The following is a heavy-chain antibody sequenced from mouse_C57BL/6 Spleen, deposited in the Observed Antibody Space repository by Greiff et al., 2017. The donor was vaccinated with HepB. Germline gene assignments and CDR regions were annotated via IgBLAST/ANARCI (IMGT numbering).Heavy chain of an antibody. Sequence: QVQLKQPGAELVKPGASVKLSCKASGYTFTSYWMHWVKQRPGQGLEWIGMIHPNSGSTNYNEKFKSKATLTVDKSSSTAYMQLSSLTSEDSAVYYCARPVVALYWYFDVWGTGTTVTVSS. CDR1: GYTFTSYW. V-gene: IGHV1-64*01. CDR3: ARPVVALYWYFDV. CDR2: IHPNSGST. D-gene: IGHD1-1*01. J-gene: IGHJ1*03.